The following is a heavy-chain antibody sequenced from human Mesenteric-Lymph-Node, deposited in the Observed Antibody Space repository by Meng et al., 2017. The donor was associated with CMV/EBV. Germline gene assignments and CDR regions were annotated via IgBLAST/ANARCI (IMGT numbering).Heavy chain of an antibody. V-gene: IGHV1-69*02. CDR3: AGGIAAAGSRWFDP. J-gene: IGHJ5*02. CDR1: GGTFSSYP. D-gene: IGHD6-13*01. CDR2: IIPILGIA. Sequence: QVQLVQSGAEVKKPGSSVEGSCKASGGTFSSYPISWVRQAPGQGLEWMGRIIPILGIANYAQKFQGRVTITADKSTSTAYMELSSLRSEDTAVYYCAGGIAAAGSRWFDPWGQGTLVTVSS.